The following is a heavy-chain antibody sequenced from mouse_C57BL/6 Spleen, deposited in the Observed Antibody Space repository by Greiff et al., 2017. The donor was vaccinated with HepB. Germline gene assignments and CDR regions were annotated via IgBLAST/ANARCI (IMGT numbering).Heavy chain of an antibody. D-gene: IGHD1-1*01. CDR1: GFTFSSYG. CDR3: ASSYYGSRYFDY. Sequence: EVKLEESGGDLVKPGGSLKLSCAASGFTFSSYGMSWVRQTPDKRLEWVATISSGGSYTYYPDSVKGRFTISRDNAKNTLYLQMSSLKSEDTAMYYCASSYYGSRYFDYWGQGTTLTVSS. CDR2: ISSGGSYT. J-gene: IGHJ2*01. V-gene: IGHV5-6*02.